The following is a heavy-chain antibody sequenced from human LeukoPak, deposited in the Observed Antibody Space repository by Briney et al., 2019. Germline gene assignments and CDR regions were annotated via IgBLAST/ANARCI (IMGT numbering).Heavy chain of an antibody. CDR1: GFPFSSYA. CDR2: VSGSGGTT. D-gene: IGHD5-18*01. CDR3: ARDPSRGYNYGYGDY. V-gene: IGHV3-23*01. J-gene: IGHJ4*02. Sequence: PGGSLRLSCAASGFPFSSYAMSWVRQAPGRALEWVSAVSGSGGTTYYADSVKGRFTISRDNSKNTLYLQMNSLRAEDTAVYYCARDPSRGYNYGYGDYWGQGTLVIVSS.